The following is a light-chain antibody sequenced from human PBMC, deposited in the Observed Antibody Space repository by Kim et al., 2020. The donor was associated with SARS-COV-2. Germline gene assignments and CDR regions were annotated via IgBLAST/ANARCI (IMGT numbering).Light chain of an antibody. CDR3: NSRDSNDNVV. CDR2: GKN. J-gene: IGLJ2*01. CDR1: SLRSYY. V-gene: IGLV3-19*01. Sequence: ALGQTVRITCQGDSLRSYYATWYQQKPGQAPIVVIYGKNNRPSGIPDRFSGSSSGNTASLTITGTQAGEEADYYCNSRDSNDNVVFGGGTKLTVL.